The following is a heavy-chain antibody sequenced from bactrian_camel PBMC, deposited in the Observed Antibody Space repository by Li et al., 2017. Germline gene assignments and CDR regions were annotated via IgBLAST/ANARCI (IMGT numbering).Heavy chain of an antibody. CDR3: AADSRAGTKFIPRLEEGEYNN. J-gene: IGHJ4*01. V-gene: IGHV3S53*01. CDR1: GSPYDTPI. Sequence: QLVESGGDSVESGGSLRLSCSASGSPYDTPIMAWFRQVPGHEHEGVAGITEDGDTGYADSVKGRFTISKDNAKNTLYLEMNKMKPEDTATYYCAADSRAGTKFIPRLEEGEYNNWGQGTQVTVS. D-gene: IGHD3*01. CDR2: ITEDGDT.